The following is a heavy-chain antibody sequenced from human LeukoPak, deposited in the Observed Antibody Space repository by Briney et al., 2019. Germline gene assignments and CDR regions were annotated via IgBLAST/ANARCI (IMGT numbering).Heavy chain of an antibody. V-gene: IGHV1-69*04. CDR2: IIPILGIA. Sequence: SVKVSCKASGGTFSSYTISWVRQAPGQGLEWMGRIIPILGIANYAQKFQGRVTITADKSTSTAYMEPSRLRSDDTAVYYCARDKPTSDYDTPPGGWFDPWGQGTLVTVSS. CDR3: ARDKPTSDYDTPPGGWFDP. D-gene: IGHD2-8*02. J-gene: IGHJ5*02. CDR1: GGTFSSYT.